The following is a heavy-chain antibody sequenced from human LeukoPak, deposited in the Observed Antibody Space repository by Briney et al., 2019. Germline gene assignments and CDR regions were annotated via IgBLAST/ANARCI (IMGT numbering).Heavy chain of an antibody. J-gene: IGHJ4*02. D-gene: IGHD5-24*01. V-gene: IGHV3-21*01. CDR2: ISSSSSYI. CDR3: ARDAEMAATDC. Sequence: PGGSLRLSCAASGFTVSSNYMSWVRQAPGKGLEWVSSISSSSSYIYYADSVKGRFTISRDNAKNSLYLQMNSLRAEDTAVYYCARDAEMAATDCWGQGTLVTVSS. CDR1: GFTVSSNY.